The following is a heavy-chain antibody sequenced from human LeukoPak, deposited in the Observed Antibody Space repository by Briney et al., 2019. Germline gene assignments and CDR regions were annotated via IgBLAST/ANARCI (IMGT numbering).Heavy chain of an antibody. J-gene: IGHJ4*02. CDR2: INWNGGST. CDR3: ARGGGSCYNP. V-gene: IGHV3-20*04. Sequence: PGGSLRLSCAASAFTFDDYGMSWVRQAPGKGLEWVSGINWNGGSTGYADSVKGRFTISRDNAKNSLYLQMNSLRVEDTALYYCARGGGSCYNPGGQGTLVTVSS. D-gene: IGHD2-15*01. CDR1: AFTFDDYG.